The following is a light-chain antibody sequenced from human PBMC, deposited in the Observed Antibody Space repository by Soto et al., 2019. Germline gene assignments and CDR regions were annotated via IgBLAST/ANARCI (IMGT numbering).Light chain of an antibody. Sequence: DIQMTQSPSTLSASVGDRVTITCRASQSISSWLAWYQQKPGKAPKLLIYKASSLESGVPSRFSGSGSGTEVPLPISSLQPDDFATDYCQQYNSYSWTFGHGNKVEIK. CDR2: KAS. CDR1: QSISSW. CDR3: QQYNSYSWT. V-gene: IGKV1-5*03. J-gene: IGKJ1*01.